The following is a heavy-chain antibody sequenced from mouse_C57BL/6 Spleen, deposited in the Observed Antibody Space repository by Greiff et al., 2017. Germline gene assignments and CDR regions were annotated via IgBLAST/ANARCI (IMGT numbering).Heavy chain of an antibody. V-gene: IGHV1-18*01. Sequence: EVQLQQSGPELVKPGASVKIPCKASGYTFTDYNMDWVKQSHGKSLEWIGDINPNNGGTIYNQKFKGKATLTVDKSSSTAYMELRSLTSEDTAVYYCARCRDYYGSSYGDFYFDYWGQGTTLTVSS. CDR3: ARCRDYYGSSYGDFYFDY. CDR1: GYTFTDYN. D-gene: IGHD1-1*01. J-gene: IGHJ2*01. CDR2: INPNNGGT.